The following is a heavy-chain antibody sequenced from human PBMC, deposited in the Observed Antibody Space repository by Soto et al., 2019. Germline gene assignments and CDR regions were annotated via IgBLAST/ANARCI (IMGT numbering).Heavy chain of an antibody. J-gene: IGHJ4*02. CDR2: IYYSGST. V-gene: IGHV4-31*03. Sequence: SETLSLTCTVSGGSISSGGYYWSWIRQHPGKGLEWIGYIYYSGSTYYNPSLKSRVTISVDTSKNQFSLKLSSVTAADTAVYYCASSRLISTSCSYWGQGTLVTVSS. D-gene: IGHD2-2*01. CDR1: GGSISSGGYY. CDR3: ASSRLISTSCSY.